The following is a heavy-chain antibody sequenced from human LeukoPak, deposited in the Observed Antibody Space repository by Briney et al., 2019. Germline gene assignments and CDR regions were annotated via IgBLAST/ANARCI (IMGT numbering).Heavy chain of an antibody. D-gene: IGHD2-21*02. CDR2: IDWDDDK. V-gene: IGHV2-70*01. CDR3: PGVPGLSKAVTY. Sequence: SVPALVKAPQTLTLTCTFSGFSLSTSGMCVSWIRQPPGKALEWLALIDWDDDKYFSTSLKTRLTISKNTSKHRGLLIRPNRAPVDTAAYYCPGVPGLSKAVTYWGQGPW. CDR1: GFSLSTSGMC. J-gene: IGHJ1*01.